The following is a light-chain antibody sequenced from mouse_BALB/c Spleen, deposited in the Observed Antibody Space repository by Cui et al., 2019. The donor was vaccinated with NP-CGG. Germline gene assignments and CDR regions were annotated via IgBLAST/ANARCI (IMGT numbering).Light chain of an antibody. J-gene: IGLJ1*01. CDR1: TGAVPTDDY. V-gene: IGLV1*01. CDR3: ALWYSNHWV. Sequence: QAVVTQGTALTTSPAETVTVTCRSSTGAVPTDDYANWVQEKPDHLFTGLISGTNNRAPGVPARFSGSLIGDKAALTITGAQTDDEAIYFCALWYSNHWVFGGGTKLTVL. CDR2: GTN.